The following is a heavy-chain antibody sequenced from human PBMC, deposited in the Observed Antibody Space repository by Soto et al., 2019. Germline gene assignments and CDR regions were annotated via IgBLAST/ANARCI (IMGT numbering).Heavy chain of an antibody. CDR3: ARFILVAGNPCWFDP. CDR2: IYYSGTY. J-gene: IGHJ5*02. V-gene: IGHV4-39*02. Sequence: SETLSLTCTVSGGSISNSSFYWAWIRQPPGKGLEWIGSIYYSGTYYCVPSLKSRVTISLDTSKNHFSLNVRSVTATDTGVYYCARFILVAGNPCWFDPWGQGTPVTVSS. D-gene: IGHD6-19*01. CDR1: GGSISNSSFY.